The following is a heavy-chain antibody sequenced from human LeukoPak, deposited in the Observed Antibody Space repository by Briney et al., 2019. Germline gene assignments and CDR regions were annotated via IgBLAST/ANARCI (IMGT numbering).Heavy chain of an antibody. CDR2: ISWNSDSI. Sequence: PGRSLRLSCAASGFTFDDYAMHWVRQAPGKGLEWVSGISWNSDSIGYADSVKGRFTISRDNAKNSLYLQMNSLRAEDTALYYCAKSYSSSLGHFQHWGQGTLVTVSP. CDR1: GFTFDDYA. D-gene: IGHD6-13*01. V-gene: IGHV3-9*01. CDR3: AKSYSSSLGHFQH. J-gene: IGHJ1*01.